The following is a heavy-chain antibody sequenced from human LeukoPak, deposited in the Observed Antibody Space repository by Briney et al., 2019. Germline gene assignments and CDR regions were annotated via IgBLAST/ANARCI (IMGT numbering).Heavy chain of an antibody. CDR3: ARSGGLWLLAYYFDY. V-gene: IGHV4-4*07. CDR2: IYTCGST. J-gene: IGHJ4*02. Sequence: SETLSLTCSVSGGSISSFYWSWIRQPAGKGLEWIGRIYTCGSTNYNPSLKSRVTMSVDTSKNQFSLKLTSVTAADTAVYFCARSGGLWLLAYYFDYWGQGTLVTVSS. CDR1: GGSISSFY. D-gene: IGHD3-22*01.